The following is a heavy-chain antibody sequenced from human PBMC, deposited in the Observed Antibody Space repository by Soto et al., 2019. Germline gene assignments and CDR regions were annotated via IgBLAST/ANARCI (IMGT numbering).Heavy chain of an antibody. CDR2: ISGSGGST. J-gene: IGHJ6*02. CDR3: AKDLLAAAGNYYYYYGMDV. CDR1: GFTFSSYA. Sequence: MQLVESGGGVVQPGGSLRLSCAASGFTFSSYAMSWVRQAPGKGLEWVSAISGSGGSTYYADSVKGRFTISRDNSKNTLYLQMNSLRAEDTAVYYCAKDLLAAAGNYYYYYGMDVWGQGTTVTVSS. D-gene: IGHD6-13*01. V-gene: IGHV3-23*04.